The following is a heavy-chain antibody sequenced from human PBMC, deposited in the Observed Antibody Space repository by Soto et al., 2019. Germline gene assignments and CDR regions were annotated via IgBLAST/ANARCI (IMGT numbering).Heavy chain of an antibody. CDR3: ARVPVAVAATEDYYGLYV. Sequence: QVQLEYSGPGLVRPSETLSLTCSVSGVSITSYYWSWIRQTAGGGLECMGRINTDGLSTYSPSFKSRLTTSLDTSKNRAALRLISVTAADTAVYCCARVPVAVAATEDYYGLYVWGQGTTVTVSS. J-gene: IGHJ6*02. CDR1: GVSITSYY. D-gene: IGHD2-15*01. V-gene: IGHV4-4*07. CDR2: INTDGLS.